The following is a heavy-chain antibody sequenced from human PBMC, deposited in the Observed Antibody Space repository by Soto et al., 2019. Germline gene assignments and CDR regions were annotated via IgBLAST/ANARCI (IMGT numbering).Heavy chain of an antibody. CDR2: IIPIFGTA. J-gene: IGHJ4*02. D-gene: IGHD2-15*01. CDR3: ARDHSDSSPCFDY. V-gene: IGHV1-69*13. Sequence: SVKVSCKASGGTFSSYAISWVRQAPGQGLEWMGGIIPIFGTANYAQKFQGRVTITADESTSTAYMELSSLRSEDTAVYYCARDHSDSSPCFDYWGEGTMVTVYS. CDR1: GGTFSSYA.